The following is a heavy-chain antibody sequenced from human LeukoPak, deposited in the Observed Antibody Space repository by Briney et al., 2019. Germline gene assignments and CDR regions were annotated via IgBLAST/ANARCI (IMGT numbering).Heavy chain of an antibody. V-gene: IGHV1-2*02. CDR3: ASSANYYDSSGYYYSLYYYYYMDV. J-gene: IGHJ6*03. D-gene: IGHD3-22*01. CDR2: ISAYNGNT. CDR1: GYTFTGYY. Sequence: GASVKVSCKASGYTFTGYYMHWVRQAPGQGLEWMGWISAYNGNTNYAQKLQGRVTMTRDTSISTAYMELSRLRSDDTAVYYCASSANYYDSSGYYYSLYYYYYMDVWGKGTTVTVSS.